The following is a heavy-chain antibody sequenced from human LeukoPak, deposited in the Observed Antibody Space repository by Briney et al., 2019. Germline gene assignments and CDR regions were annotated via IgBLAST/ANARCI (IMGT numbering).Heavy chain of an antibody. CDR2: IIPIFGTA. CDR3: ARGEFSMVRGAPD. J-gene: IGHJ4*02. D-gene: IGHD3-10*01. CDR1: GGTFSSYA. V-gene: IGHV1-69*01. Sequence: SVKVSCKASGGTFSSYAISWVRQAPGQGLEWMGGIIPIFGTANYAQKFQGRVTITADESTSTAYMELSSLRYEDTAVYYCARGEFSMVRGAPDWGQGTLVTVSS.